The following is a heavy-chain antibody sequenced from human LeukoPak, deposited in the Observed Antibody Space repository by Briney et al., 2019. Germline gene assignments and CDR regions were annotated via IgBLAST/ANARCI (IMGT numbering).Heavy chain of an antibody. V-gene: IGHV3-33*01. CDR1: GFTFSSYG. CDR3: ARGPSITGTTPYYSYMDV. CDR2: IWYDGSNK. J-gene: IGHJ6*03. D-gene: IGHD1-7*01. Sequence: GGSLRLSCAASGFTFSSYGMHWVRQAPGKGLEWVAVIWYDGSNKYYADSVKGRFTISRDNSKNTLYLQMNSLRAEDTAVYYCARGPSITGTTPYYSYMDVWGKGTTVTVSS.